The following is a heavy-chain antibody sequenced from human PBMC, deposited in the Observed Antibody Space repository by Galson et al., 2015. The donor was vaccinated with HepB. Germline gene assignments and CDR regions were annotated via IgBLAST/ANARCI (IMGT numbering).Heavy chain of an antibody. CDR1: GGSFSGYY. CDR2: INHSGST. Sequence: SETLSLTCAVYGGSFSGYYWSWIRQPPGKGLEWIGEINHSGSTNYNPSLKSRVTISVDTSKNQFSLKLSSVTAADTAVYYCARGGQGWLFPYSDYWGQGTLVTVSS. D-gene: IGHD3-22*01. CDR3: ARGGQGWLFPYSDY. V-gene: IGHV4-34*01. J-gene: IGHJ4*02.